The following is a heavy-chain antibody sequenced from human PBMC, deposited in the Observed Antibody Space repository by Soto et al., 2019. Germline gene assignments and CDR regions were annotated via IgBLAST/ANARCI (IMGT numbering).Heavy chain of an antibody. CDR1: GGSVSSSSYY. CDR2: VYYSGGT. J-gene: IGHJ4*02. CDR3: GRLEGLATISYYFDY. Sequence: SETMSLTCTVSGGSVSSSSYYWGWVRQPPGKGLEWIGSVYYSGGTYYNPSLESRVTISVDKSKNQFSLKLMSLSAADTAVYYCGRLEGLATISYYFDYWGQGALVTVSS. V-gene: IGHV4-39*01. D-gene: IGHD3-9*01.